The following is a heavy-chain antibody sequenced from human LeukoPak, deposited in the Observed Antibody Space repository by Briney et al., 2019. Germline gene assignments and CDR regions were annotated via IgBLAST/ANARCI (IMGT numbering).Heavy chain of an antibody. V-gene: IGHV4-39*01. CDR2: IYYSGST. D-gene: IGHD2-2*01. CDR3: ARLAYCSSTSCYWFDP. Sequence: SETLSLTCTVSGGSISSSSYYWGWIRQPPGKGLEWIGSIYYSGSTYYSPSLKSRVTISVDTSKNQFSLKLSSVTAADTAVYYCARLAYCSSTSCYWFDPWGQGTLVTVSS. J-gene: IGHJ5*02. CDR1: GGSISSSSYY.